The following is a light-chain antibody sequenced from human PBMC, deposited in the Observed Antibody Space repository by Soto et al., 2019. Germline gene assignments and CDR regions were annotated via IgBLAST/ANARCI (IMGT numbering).Light chain of an antibody. Sequence: QSVLTQPASVSGSPGQSITISCTGTSSDVGGYDHVSWYQQHPGKAPKLIIYDVTVRPSGISRRFSGSKSDNTASLAVSGLQPEDEADYYCSSYAASNNLGVFGGGTKLTVL. CDR3: SSYAASNNLGV. J-gene: IGLJ2*01. V-gene: IGLV2-14*03. CDR1: SSDVGGYDH. CDR2: DVT.